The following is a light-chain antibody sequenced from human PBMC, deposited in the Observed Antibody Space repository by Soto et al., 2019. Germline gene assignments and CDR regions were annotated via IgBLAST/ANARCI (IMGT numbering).Light chain of an antibody. V-gene: IGLV2-14*01. J-gene: IGLJ1*01. CDR2: EVS. CDR1: GSDIGAYNY. CDR3: ISYTSDDVRYV. Sequence: QSVLTQPPSASGSPGQSVTISCTGTGSDIGAYNYVSWYQHHPGRAPKLIVSEVSHRPSGVSNRFSGSKSGNTASLTISGLQSEDEADYYCISYTSDDVRYVFGTGTKLTVL.